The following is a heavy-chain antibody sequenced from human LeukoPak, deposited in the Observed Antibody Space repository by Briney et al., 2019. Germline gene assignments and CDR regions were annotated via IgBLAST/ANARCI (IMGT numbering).Heavy chain of an antibody. CDR3: ARVTPPSYFDY. CDR2: IYYSGST. D-gene: IGHD1-14*01. J-gene: IGHJ4*02. Sequence: SETLSLTCTVSGGSISSYYWSWIRQPPGXGLEWIGYIYYSGSTNYNPSLKSRVTISVDTSKNQFSLKLSAVTAADTAVYYCARVTPPSYFDYWGQGTLVTVSS. CDR1: GGSISSYY. V-gene: IGHV4-59*01.